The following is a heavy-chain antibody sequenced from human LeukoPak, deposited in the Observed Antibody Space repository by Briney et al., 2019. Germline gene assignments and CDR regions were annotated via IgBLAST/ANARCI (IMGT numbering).Heavy chain of an antibody. CDR3: ARSLYSSSSGYYYYGMDV. CDR2: IIPIFGSA. CDR1: GGTFSSYA. D-gene: IGHD6-6*01. J-gene: IGHJ6*02. V-gene: IGHV1-69*01. Sequence: SVKVACKASGGTFSSYAISWVRQAPGQGLEWMGGIIPIFGSANYAQKFQGRVTITADESTSTAYMELSSLRSEDTAVYYCARSLYSSSSGYYYYGMDVWGQGTTVTVSS.